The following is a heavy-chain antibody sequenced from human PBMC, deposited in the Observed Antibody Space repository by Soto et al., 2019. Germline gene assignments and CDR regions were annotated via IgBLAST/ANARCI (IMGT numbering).Heavy chain of an antibody. V-gene: IGHV4-59*08. J-gene: IGHJ6*02. D-gene: IGHD6-13*01. CDR2: IYNSVNT. Sequence: QVQLQESGPGLVKPSETLSLTCSVPGASISVYYWCWIRQPPGKGLECIGYIYNSVNTKYNPTLKSRDNRSSATSMNQFSLGLSSATAADTAVYYWARGIALADNDYYGIDVQGQGTTVTGSS. CDR1: GASISVYY. CDR3: ARGIALADNDYYGIDV.